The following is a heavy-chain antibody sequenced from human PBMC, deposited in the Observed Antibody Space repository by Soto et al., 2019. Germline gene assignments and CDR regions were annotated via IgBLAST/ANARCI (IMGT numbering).Heavy chain of an antibody. CDR1: GYSFTNYW. Sequence: GESLKISWKGSGYSFTNYWIGWVRQMPGKGLEWMGIIYPGDSHAIYSPSFQGQVTMSADKSISTAYLQWSSLKASDTAMYYCARPYSGGPNDPFDVWGQGTMVTVSS. CDR2: IYPGDSHA. J-gene: IGHJ3*01. CDR3: ARPYSGGPNDPFDV. V-gene: IGHV5-51*01. D-gene: IGHD1-26*01.